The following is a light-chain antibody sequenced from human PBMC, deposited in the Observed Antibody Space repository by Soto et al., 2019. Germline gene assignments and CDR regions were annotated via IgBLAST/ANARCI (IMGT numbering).Light chain of an antibody. CDR2: SNN. J-gene: IGLJ2*01. CDR1: SSNIGSNT. V-gene: IGLV1-44*01. CDR3: AAWDDSRRVV. Sequence: QAVVTQPPSASGTPGQRVTISCSGSSSNIGSNTVNWYQQLPGTAPKLLIYSNNQRPSGVPDRFSGSKSGTSASLAISGLQSEDEADYYCAAWDDSRRVVFGGGTKVTVL.